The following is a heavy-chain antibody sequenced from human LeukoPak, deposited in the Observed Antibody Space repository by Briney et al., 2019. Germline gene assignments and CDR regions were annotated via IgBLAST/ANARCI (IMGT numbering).Heavy chain of an antibody. CDR1: GGSISSSSYY. CDR3: VSRITMTTYFDY. Sequence: KPSETLSLTCTVSGGSISSSSYYWGWIRQPPGKGLEWIGSIYYSGSTYYNPSLKSRVTISVDTSKNQFSLKLSSVTAADTAVYYCVSRITMTTYFDYWGQGTLVTVPS. V-gene: IGHV4-39*07. D-gene: IGHD3-22*01. J-gene: IGHJ4*02. CDR2: IYYSGST.